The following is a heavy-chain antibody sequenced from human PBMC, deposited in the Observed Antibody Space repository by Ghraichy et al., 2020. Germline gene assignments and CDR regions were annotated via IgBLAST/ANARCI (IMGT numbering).Heavy chain of an antibody. Sequence: ASVKVSCKASGYKFISHGISWVRQAPGQGLEWMGWISAYNGNTNYAQKFQGRVTMTTDTSTSTAYMELRSLRSDDTAVYYCARVVASAGSGWLDPWGQGTLVTVSS. CDR2: ISAYNGNT. CDR3: ARVVASAGSGWLDP. V-gene: IGHV1-18*01. J-gene: IGHJ5*02. D-gene: IGHD6-13*01. CDR1: GYKFISHG.